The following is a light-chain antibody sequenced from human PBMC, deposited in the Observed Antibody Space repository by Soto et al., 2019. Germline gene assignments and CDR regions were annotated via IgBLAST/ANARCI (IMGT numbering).Light chain of an antibody. CDR1: QSLLGSDGKTY. V-gene: IGKV2D-29*01. CDR3: MQSVQFPRT. J-gene: IGKJ4*01. CDR2: EVS. Sequence: DIVMTQTPLSLSVTPGQPASISCKSSQSLLGSDGKTYLSWYLQKPGHPPQXXIFEVSNHFSGVSDRFSGIGSGTDFTLKIRRVEAEDGAVYDCMQSVQFPRTFGGGTKVDIK.